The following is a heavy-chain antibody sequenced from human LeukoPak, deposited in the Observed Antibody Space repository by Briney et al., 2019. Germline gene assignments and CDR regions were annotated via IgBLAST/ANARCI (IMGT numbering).Heavy chain of an antibody. CDR1: GFTFSSHW. J-gene: IGHJ4*02. D-gene: IGHD3-10*01. CDR3: ARGHVPGSARHWDF. Sequence: GGSLRLSCEASGFTFSSHWMHWVRQVPGKGLVWVARIRGDENEIDYADSVKGRFTISRDNAKNTLYLQMNSLRVEDTAVYFCARGHVPGSARHWDFWGQGTLVTVSS. CDR2: IRGDENEI. V-gene: IGHV3-74*01.